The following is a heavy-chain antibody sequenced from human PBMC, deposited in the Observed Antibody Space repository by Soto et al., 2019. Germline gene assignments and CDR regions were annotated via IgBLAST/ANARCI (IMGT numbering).Heavy chain of an antibody. CDR1: GFTFSSYG. Sequence: VGSLRLSCAASGFTFSSYGMHWVRQAPGKGLEWVAVISYDGSNKYYADSVKGRFTISRDNSKNTLYLQMNSLRAEDTAVYYCAKVLLWFGELSPGFYYGMDVWGQGTTVTVSS. J-gene: IGHJ6*02. CDR3: AKVLLWFGELSPGFYYGMDV. D-gene: IGHD3-10*01. V-gene: IGHV3-30*18. CDR2: ISYDGSNK.